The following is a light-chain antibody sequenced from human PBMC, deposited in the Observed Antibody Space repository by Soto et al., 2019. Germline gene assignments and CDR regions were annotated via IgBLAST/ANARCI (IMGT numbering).Light chain of an antibody. J-gene: IGKJ1*01. V-gene: IGKV2-28*01. CDR3: MQDLEPRT. Sequence: DIVMTQSPLSLPVTPGEPASISCRSSQSLLHSNGKHYLDWYLQKPGQSPQLLIYLGSNRATGVPDRFSGSGSGTDFILRISRVEAEYVGGYYRMQDLEPRTVCPGTK. CDR2: LGS. CDR1: QSLLHSNGKHY.